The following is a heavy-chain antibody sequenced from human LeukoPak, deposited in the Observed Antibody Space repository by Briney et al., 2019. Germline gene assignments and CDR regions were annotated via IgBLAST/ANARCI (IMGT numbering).Heavy chain of an antibody. CDR3: ARERWRGQFGY. Sequence: ASVKVSCKASGYTFTSYYMHWVRQAPGQGLEGMGIINPSGGRTSYAQKFQGSVTMTRDTPTSTVYMELSSLRSEDTAVYYCARERWRGQFGYWGQGTLVTVSS. CDR2: INPSGGRT. V-gene: IGHV1-46*01. D-gene: IGHD4-23*01. CDR1: GYTFTSYY. J-gene: IGHJ4*02.